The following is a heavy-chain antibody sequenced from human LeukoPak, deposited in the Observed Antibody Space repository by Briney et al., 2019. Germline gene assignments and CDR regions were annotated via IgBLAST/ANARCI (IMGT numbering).Heavy chain of an antibody. Sequence: GGSLRLSCAASGFTFSSYGMNWFRQAPGKGLEWVSYISPSSSTIYYADSGKGRFTISRDNAKNSLYLQMNSLRAEDTAVYYCAREHTPFGSGCTAAYWGQGPLVTVSS. J-gene: IGHJ4*02. CDR2: ISPSSSTI. V-gene: IGHV3-48*01. D-gene: IGHD6-19*01. CDR3: AREHTPFGSGCTAAY. CDR1: GFTFSSYG.